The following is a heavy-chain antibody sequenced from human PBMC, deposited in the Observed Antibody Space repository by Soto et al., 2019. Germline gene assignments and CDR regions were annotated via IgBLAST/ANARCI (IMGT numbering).Heavy chain of an antibody. Sequence: EVQLVESGGGLVQPGGSLRLSCAASGFTFSSYWMHWVRQAPGKGLVWVGRIKSKTDGGTTDYAAPVKGRFTISRDDSKNTLYLQMNSLKTEDTAVYYCTTGLRNYDFWSGFDYWGQGTLVTVSS. CDR3: TTGLRNYDFWSGFDY. D-gene: IGHD3-3*01. V-gene: IGHV3-15*01. CDR2: IKSKTDGGTT. CDR1: GFTFSSYW. J-gene: IGHJ4*02.